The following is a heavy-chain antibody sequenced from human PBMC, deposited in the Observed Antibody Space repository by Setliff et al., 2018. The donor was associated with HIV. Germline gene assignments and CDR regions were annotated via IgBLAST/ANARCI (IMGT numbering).Heavy chain of an antibody. Sequence: ASVKVSCKASGYSLSTYAISWVRQAPGQGIEWMGWIDSNNGNRNFAQKFRGRVTMTTDISTNTAYMEVRSLSFDDTAVYYCVRLTADRTNYYYYMDVWGKGTTVTVSS. D-gene: IGHD2-8*01. CDR3: VRLTADRTNYYYYMDV. CDR1: GYSLSTYA. V-gene: IGHV1-18*01. J-gene: IGHJ6*03. CDR2: IDSNNGNR.